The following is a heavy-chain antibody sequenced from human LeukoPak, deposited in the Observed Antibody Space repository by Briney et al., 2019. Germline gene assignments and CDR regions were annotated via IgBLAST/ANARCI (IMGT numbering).Heavy chain of an antibody. CDR2: IIPIFGTA. J-gene: IGHJ4*02. CDR3: ARSSGTYYDILTGYYLFDY. D-gene: IGHD3-9*01. V-gene: IGHV1-69*06. Sequence: SVKVSCKASGGTFSSYAISWVRQAPGQGLGWMGGIIPIFGTANYAQKFQGRVTITADKSTSTAYMELSSLRSEDTAVYYCARSSGTYYDILTGYYLFDYWGQGTLVTVSS. CDR1: GGTFSSYA.